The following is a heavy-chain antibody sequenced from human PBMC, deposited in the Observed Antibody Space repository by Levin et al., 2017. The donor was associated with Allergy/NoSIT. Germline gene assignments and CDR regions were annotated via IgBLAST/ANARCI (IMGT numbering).Heavy chain of an antibody. Sequence: SETLSLTCTVSGGSISSYYWSWIRQPPGKGLEWIGYIYYSGSTNYNPSLKSRVTISVDTSKNQFSLKLSSVIAADTAVYYCARVGLRGCSSTSCYGHFDYWGQGTLVTVSS. J-gene: IGHJ4*02. CDR2: IYYSGST. D-gene: IGHD2-2*01. CDR1: GGSISSYY. CDR3: ARVGLRGCSSTSCYGHFDY. V-gene: IGHV4-59*01.